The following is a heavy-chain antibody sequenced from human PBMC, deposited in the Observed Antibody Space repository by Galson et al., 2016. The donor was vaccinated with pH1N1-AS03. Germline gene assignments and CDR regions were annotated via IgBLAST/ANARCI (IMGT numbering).Heavy chain of an antibody. D-gene: IGHD4/OR15-4a*01. CDR2: ISGNGFST. CDR1: GFTFSSYA. CDR3: ARGPVSYANYWFPPPDY. J-gene: IGHJ4*02. V-gene: IGHV3-64*02. Sequence: CAASGFTFSSYAMFWVRQAPGKGLEYVSAISGNGFSTYYADSVKGRFTISRDNSKNTLYLQMGSLRTEDMAMYYCARGPVSYANYWFPPPDYWGQGTLVTVSS.